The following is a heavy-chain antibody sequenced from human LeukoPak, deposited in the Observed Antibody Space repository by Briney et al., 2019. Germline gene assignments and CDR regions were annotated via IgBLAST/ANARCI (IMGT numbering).Heavy chain of an antibody. CDR1: GITVSNVY. CDR3: TTEARGTFHT. J-gene: IGHJ3*02. Sequence: GGSLRLSCAASGITVSNVYINWVRQVPGKGLEWVGLIKSTTDGGKTEYTAPVKGRFSISRDDSKNTVFLQMNSLITEDTAVYYCTTEARGTFHTWGQGTTVTVSS. D-gene: IGHD1-26*01. CDR2: IKSTTDGGKT. V-gene: IGHV3-15*01.